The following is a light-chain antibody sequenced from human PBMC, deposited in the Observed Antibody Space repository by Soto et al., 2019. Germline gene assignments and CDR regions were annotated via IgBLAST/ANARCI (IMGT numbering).Light chain of an antibody. CDR1: QDISSY. J-gene: IGKJ4*01. V-gene: IGKV1-9*01. CDR3: LQLRSYPSA. CDR2: AAS. Sequence: DIQMTQSPSTLSGSVGDRVTMTFRASQDISSYLAWYQHTPRTAPTLLIYAASTLQILVPPRFRRTGSRTDSTLTGSTLKAEDFPSYYCLQLRSYPSASGGGNKV.